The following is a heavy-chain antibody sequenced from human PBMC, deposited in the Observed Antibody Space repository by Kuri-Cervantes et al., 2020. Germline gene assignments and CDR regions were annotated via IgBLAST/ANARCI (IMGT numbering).Heavy chain of an antibody. J-gene: IGHJ4*02. D-gene: IGHD3-16*01. CDR2: ISANNGNT. CDR1: GYTFTDFY. CDR3: ARDKGYILGY. Sequence: ASVKVSCKASGYTFTDFYLHWVRQAPGQGLEWMGWISANNGNTNYAQKLQGRVTMTTDTSANTAYMELRGLRSDDTAVYYCARDKGYILGYWGQGTLVTVSS. V-gene: IGHV1-18*04.